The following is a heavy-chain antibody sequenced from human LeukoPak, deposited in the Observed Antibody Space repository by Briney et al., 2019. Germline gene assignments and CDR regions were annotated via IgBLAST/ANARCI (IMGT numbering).Heavy chain of an antibody. CDR1: GGSISSGSYY. CDR3: ARVRRVVVITLTSGAFDI. Sequence: PSETLSLTCTVSGGSISSGSYYWSWIRQPAGKGLEWIGRIYTSGSTNYKPSLKSRVTISVDTSKNQFSLKLSSVTAADTAVYYCARVRRVVVITLTSGAFDIWGQGTMVTVSS. J-gene: IGHJ3*02. CDR2: IYTSGST. V-gene: IGHV4-61*02. D-gene: IGHD3-22*01.